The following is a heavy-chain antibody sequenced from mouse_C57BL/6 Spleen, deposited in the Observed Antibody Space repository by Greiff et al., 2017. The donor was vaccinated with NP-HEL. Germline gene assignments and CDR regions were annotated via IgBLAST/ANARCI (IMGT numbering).Heavy chain of an antibody. CDR1: GYTFTGYW. D-gene: IGHD1-1*01. V-gene: IGHV1-9*01. J-gene: IGHJ2*01. CDR3: ARAELYYYGSSYVGNCFDY. Sequence: QVQLQQSGAELMKPGASVKLSCKATGYTFTGYWIEWVKQRPGHGLEWIGEILPGSGNTNYNEKFKGKATFTADTSSNTAYMQLSSLTTEDSAIYYCARAELYYYGSSYVGNCFDYWGQGTTLTVSS. CDR2: ILPGSGNT.